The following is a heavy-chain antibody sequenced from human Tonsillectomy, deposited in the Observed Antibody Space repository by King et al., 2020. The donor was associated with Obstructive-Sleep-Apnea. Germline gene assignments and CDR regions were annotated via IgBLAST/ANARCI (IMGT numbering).Heavy chain of an antibody. CDR1: GFSFSKYG. J-gene: IGHJ4*02. D-gene: IGHD5-12*01. V-gene: IGHV3-30*02. Sequence: VQLVESGGRVVQPGGSLRLSCAASGFSFSKYGIHWVRQAPGKGLEWVAFIRYDGTNKYYAESEKGRFTISRDNSKNTRYLQLNSLRPEDTAVYYCAKVDPGDIAAATSAVSDFWGQGTLVTVSS. CDR3: AKVDPGDIAAATSAVSDF. CDR2: IRYDGTNK.